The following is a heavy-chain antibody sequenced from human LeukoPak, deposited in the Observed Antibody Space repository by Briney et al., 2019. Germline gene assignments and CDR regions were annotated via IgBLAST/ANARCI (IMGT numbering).Heavy chain of an antibody. CDR3: ARGPSPWGGMDYFDY. CDR2: ISSSSSYI. D-gene: IGHD3-10*01. J-gene: IGHJ4*02. CDR1: GFTFSSYA. Sequence: PGGSLRLPCAASGFTFSSYAMSWVRQAPGKGLEWVSSISSSSSYIYYADSVKGRFTISRDNAKNPLYLQMNSLRAEDTAVYYCARGPSPWGGMDYFDYWGQGTLVTVSS. V-gene: IGHV3-21*01.